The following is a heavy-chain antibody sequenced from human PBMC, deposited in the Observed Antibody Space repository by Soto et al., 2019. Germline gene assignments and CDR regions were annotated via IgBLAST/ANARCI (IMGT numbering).Heavy chain of an antibody. CDR2: ISYDGSNK. V-gene: IGHV3-30*18. CDR3: AKRGGYGGNSHFDY. CDR1: GFTFSSYG. Sequence: QVQLVESGGGVVQPGRSLRLSCAASGFTFSSYGMHWVRQAPGKGLEWVAVISYDGSNKYYADSVKGRFTISRDNSKNTLYLQMNSLRAEDTAVYYCAKRGGYGGNSHFDYWGQGTLVTVSS. D-gene: IGHD2-21*02. J-gene: IGHJ4*02.